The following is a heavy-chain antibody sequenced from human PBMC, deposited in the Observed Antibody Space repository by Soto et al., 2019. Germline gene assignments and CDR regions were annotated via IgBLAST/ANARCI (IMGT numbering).Heavy chain of an antibody. D-gene: IGHD3-10*01. CDR2: IIPILGIA. CDR3: ARDGQSLWFGELNYYYYYMDV. Sequence: ASVKVSCKASGGTFSSYTISWVRQAPGQGLEWMGRIIPILGIANYAQKFQGRVTITADKSTSTAYIELSSLRSEDTAVYYCARDGQSLWFGELNYYYYYMDVWGKGTTVTVSS. CDR1: GGTFSSYT. J-gene: IGHJ6*03. V-gene: IGHV1-69*04.